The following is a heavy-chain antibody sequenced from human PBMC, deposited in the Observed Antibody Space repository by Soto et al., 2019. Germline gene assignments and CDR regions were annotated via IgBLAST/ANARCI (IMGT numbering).Heavy chain of an antibody. D-gene: IGHD2-2*01. Sequence: NPSETLSLTCTVSGDSISGYHWNWIRQPPGKGVEWIGYIHNSGSTTYNSSLKSRVTISIDTSKKQSSLKLTSVTAADTAVYYCASYQQSYAFDIWGQGTMVTVSS. V-gene: IGHV4-59*01. CDR2: IHNSGST. CDR1: GDSISGYH. CDR3: ASYQQSYAFDI. J-gene: IGHJ3*02.